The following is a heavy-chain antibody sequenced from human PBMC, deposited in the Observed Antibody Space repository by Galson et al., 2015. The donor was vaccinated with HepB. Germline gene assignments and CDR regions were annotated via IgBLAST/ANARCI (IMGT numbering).Heavy chain of an antibody. D-gene: IGHD3-22*01. CDR1: GFTFSSYA. CDR3: AGDPTYYYDSSGYSSFDY. V-gene: IGHV3-30-3*01. J-gene: IGHJ4*02. CDR2: ISYDGSNK. Sequence: SLRLSCAASGFTFSSYAMHWVRQAPGKGLEWVAVISYDGSNKYYADSVKGRFTISRDNSKNTLYLQMNSLRAEDTAVYYCAGDPTYYYDSSGYSSFDYWGQGTLVTVSS.